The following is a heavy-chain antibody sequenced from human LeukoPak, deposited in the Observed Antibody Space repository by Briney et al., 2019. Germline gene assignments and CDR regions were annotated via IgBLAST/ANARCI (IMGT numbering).Heavy chain of an antibody. J-gene: IGHJ3*02. CDR2: IYYSGSS. CDR3: ARPRSLSFPDTAMAYDAFDI. V-gene: IGHV4-39*01. D-gene: IGHD5-18*01. CDR1: GGSINNNDCY. Sequence: PSETLSLTCSVSGGSINNNDCYWGWIRQPPGKGLEWIASIYYSGSSYYNPSLKSRVTISVDTSKSQFSLKLSSVTAADTAVYYCARPRSLSFPDTAMAYDAFDIWGQGTMVTVSS.